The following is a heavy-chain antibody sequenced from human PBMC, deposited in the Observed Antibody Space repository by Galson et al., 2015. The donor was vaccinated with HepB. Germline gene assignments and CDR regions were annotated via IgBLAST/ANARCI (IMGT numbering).Heavy chain of an antibody. CDR3: ATYSGSYWGPFDI. CDR2: FDPEDGET. J-gene: IGHJ3*02. D-gene: IGHD1-26*01. Sequence: SVKVSCKVSGYSLNELPMHWVRQAPGKGLEWMGGFDPEDGETVYAQNLQGRVTITEDTATDTAFMELSSLTFEDTAVYYCATYSGSYWGPFDIWGQGTMVTVSS. V-gene: IGHV1-24*01. CDR1: GYSLNELP.